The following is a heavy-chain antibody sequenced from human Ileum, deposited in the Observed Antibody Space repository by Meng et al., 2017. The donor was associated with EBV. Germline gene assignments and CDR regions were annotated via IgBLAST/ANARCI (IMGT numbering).Heavy chain of an antibody. CDR2: ISADSGNT. CDR1: GYTFTSYG. V-gene: IGHV1-18*01. D-gene: IGHD2-15*01. CDR3: ARPGYCSGGSCYLGHAEYFQY. J-gene: IGHJ1*01. Sequence: QGQLVQSGAEVKKPGASVKVSCKASGYTFTSYGISWVRQAPGQGLEWMGWISADSGNTNYAQKLQGRVTMTTDTSTSTAYMELRSLRSDDTAVYYCARPGYCSGGSCYLGHAEYFQYWGQGTLVTVSS.